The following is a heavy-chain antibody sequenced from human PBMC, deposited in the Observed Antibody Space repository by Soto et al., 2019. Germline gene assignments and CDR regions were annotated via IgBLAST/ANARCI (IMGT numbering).Heavy chain of an antibody. Sequence: HWVRQAPVQGLEWMGIINPSGGSTSYAQNFQGRVTMTRDTSTSTVYMELSSLSSEDTAVYYCASRGGEGYDFWSGYYTGLDYYYYGMDVWGQGTTVTISS. V-gene: IGHV1-46*01. CDR3: ASRGGEGYDFWSGYYTGLDYYYYGMDV. D-gene: IGHD3-3*01. CDR2: INPSGGST. J-gene: IGHJ6*02.